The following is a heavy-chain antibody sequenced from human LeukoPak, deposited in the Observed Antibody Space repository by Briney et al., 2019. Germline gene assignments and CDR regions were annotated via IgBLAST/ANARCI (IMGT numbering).Heavy chain of an antibody. CDR2: INPNSGGT. CDR1: GGTFSSYA. Sequence: ASVKVSCKASGGTFSSYAISWVRQAPGQGLEWMGWINPNSGGTNYAQKFQGRVTMTRDTSISTAYMELSRLRSDDTAVYYCAREVTGIYSYGYFDYWGQGTLVTVSS. CDR3: AREVTGIYSYGYFDY. V-gene: IGHV1-2*02. J-gene: IGHJ4*02. D-gene: IGHD5-18*01.